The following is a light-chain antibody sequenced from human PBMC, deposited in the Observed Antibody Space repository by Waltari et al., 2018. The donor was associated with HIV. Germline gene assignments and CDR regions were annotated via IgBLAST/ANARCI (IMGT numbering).Light chain of an antibody. J-gene: IGLJ2*01. CDR1: TIGIKS. Sequence: SYVLTQPPSVSVALGATARITCGGNTIGIKSVHWYQQKPGQAPLLVIYYGSDRPPGIPERISGSKSVHTATLTISRVEAGDEADYYCQVWDTGSDQVVFGVRTKLTVL. V-gene: IGLV3-21*04. CDR2: YGS. CDR3: QVWDTGSDQVV.